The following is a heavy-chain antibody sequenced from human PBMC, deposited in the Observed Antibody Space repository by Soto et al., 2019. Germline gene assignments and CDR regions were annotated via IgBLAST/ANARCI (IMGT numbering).Heavy chain of an antibody. V-gene: IGHV4-34*01. D-gene: IGHD6-13*01. CDR2: INHSGST. CDR1: GGSFSGYY. J-gene: IGHJ4*02. Sequence: SETLSLTCAVYGGSFSGYYWSWIRQPPGKGLEWIGEINHSGSTNYSPSLKSRVTISVDTSKNQFSLKLSSVTAADTAVYYCARGRIAAAGRGNDYWGQGTLVTVSS. CDR3: ARGRIAAAGRGNDY.